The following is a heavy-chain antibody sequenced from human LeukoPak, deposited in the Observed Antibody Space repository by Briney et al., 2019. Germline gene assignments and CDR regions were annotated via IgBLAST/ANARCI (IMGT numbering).Heavy chain of an antibody. J-gene: IGHJ6*02. CDR3: ARHEIWRTYDFWSGYYLGMDV. V-gene: IGHV4-4*07. CDR1: GGSISSYY. D-gene: IGHD3-3*01. Sequence: PSETLSLTCTVSGGSISSYYWSWIRQPAGKGLEWIGRIYTSGSTNYNPSLKSRVTMSVDTSKNQFSLKLSSVTAADTAVYYCARHEIWRTYDFWSGYYLGMDVWGQGTTVTVSS. CDR2: IYTSGST.